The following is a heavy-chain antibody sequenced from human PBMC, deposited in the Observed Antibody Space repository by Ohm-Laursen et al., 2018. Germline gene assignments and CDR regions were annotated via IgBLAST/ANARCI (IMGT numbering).Heavy chain of an antibody. CDR3: ARLDFDWLNWFDP. Sequence: LSLTCAASGFTFSSYWMHWVRQAPGKGLVWVSRINSDGSSTSYADSVKGRFTISRDNAKNTLYLQMNSLRAEDTAVYYCARLDFDWLNWFDPWGQGTLVTVSS. CDR2: INSDGSST. CDR1: GFTFSSYW. D-gene: IGHD3-9*01. V-gene: IGHV3-74*01. J-gene: IGHJ5*02.